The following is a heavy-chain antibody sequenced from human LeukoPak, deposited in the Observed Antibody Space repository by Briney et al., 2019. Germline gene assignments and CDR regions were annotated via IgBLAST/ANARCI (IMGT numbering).Heavy chain of an antibody. CDR2: IYSGGST. CDR3: ARDHGSSWYPYYYYGMDV. V-gene: IGHV3-53*01. Sequence: GGSLRLSCAASGLTFNNNYMNWVRQAPGKGLEWVSVIYSGGSTYYADSVKGRFTISRDNSKNTLYLQMNSLRAEDTAVYYCARDHGSSWYPYYYYGMDVWGQGTTVTVSS. CDR1: GLTFNNNY. J-gene: IGHJ6*02. D-gene: IGHD6-13*01.